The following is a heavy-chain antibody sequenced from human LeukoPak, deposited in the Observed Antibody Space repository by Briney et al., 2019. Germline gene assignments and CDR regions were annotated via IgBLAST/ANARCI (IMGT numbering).Heavy chain of an antibody. Sequence: PSETLSLTCAVYGGSFSGYYWSWIRQPPGKGLEWIGEINHSGSTNYNPSLKSRVTISVDTSKNQFSLKLSSVTAADTAVYYCARSSGWYPNLFDYWGQGTLLTVSS. CDR1: GGSFSGYY. CDR3: ARSSGWYPNLFDY. CDR2: INHSGST. V-gene: IGHV4-34*01. J-gene: IGHJ4*02. D-gene: IGHD6-19*01.